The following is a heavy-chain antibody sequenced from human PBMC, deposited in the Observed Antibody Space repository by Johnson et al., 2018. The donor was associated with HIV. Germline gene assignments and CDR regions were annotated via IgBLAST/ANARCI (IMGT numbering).Heavy chain of an antibody. V-gene: IGHV3-30*04. CDR2: ISYDGSNK. CDR3: ARSLELGETAFDI. Sequence: QVQLVESGGGVVQPGRSLRLSCAASGFTFSSYAMHWVRQAPGKGLEWVAVISYDGSNKYYADSVKGRFTISRDNSKNTLYLQMNSLRAEDTAVYYCARSLELGETAFDIWGQGTMVTVSS. D-gene: IGHD1-26*01. CDR1: GFTFSSYA. J-gene: IGHJ3*02.